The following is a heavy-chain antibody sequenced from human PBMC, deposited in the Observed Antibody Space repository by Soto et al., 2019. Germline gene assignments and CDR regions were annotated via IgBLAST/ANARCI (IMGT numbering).Heavy chain of an antibody. Sequence: QVQLQQSGPGLVKPSQTLSLTCVISGDSVSSDSGAWNWIRQSPSRGLEWLGRTYYRSKWYNHYAVSVKSRITINPDTSKNQFSLQLNSVAPEDTAVYFCASGTAAAGFASWGQRTLVTVSS. V-gene: IGHV6-1*01. J-gene: IGHJ4*02. D-gene: IGHD6-13*01. CDR2: TYYRSKWYN. CDR1: GDSVSSDSGA. CDR3: ASGTAAAGFAS.